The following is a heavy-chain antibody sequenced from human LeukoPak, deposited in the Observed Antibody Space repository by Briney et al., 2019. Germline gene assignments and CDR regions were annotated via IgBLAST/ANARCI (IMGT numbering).Heavy chain of an antibody. CDR1: GYIFRNYV. D-gene: IGHD3-22*01. CDR3: ARASAYYYDSSGYYNY. J-gene: IGHJ4*02. Sequence: ASVKVSCKASGYIFRNYVIHWVRQAPGQGLEWMGWISAYNGNTNYAQKLQGRVTMTTDTSTSTAYMELRSLRSDDTAVYYCARASAYYYDSSGYYNYWGQGTLVTVSS. CDR2: ISAYNGNT. V-gene: IGHV1-18*01.